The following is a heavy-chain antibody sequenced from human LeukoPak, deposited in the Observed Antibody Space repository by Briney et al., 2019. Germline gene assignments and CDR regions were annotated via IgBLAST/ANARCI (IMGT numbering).Heavy chain of an antibody. CDR1: GFTLSNYW. CDR3: AREILAPGKTHDY. CDR2: INDDGSAT. V-gene: IGHV3-74*01. J-gene: IGHJ4*02. Sequence: PGGSLRLSCAASGFTLSNYWMHWVRQVPGKGLVWVSRINDDGSATFYADSVKGRFTISRDNAKNTLFLQINSLRAEDTAVYYCAREILAPGKTHDYWGQGTLVTVSS.